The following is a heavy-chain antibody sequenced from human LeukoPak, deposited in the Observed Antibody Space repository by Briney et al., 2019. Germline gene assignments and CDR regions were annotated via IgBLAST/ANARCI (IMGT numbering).Heavy chain of an antibody. CDR1: NGPINTYQ. D-gene: IGHD3-22*01. CDR2: IYNSGST. Sequence: SETLSLTCTVSNGPINTYQWTWIRQPPGKGLEWIGYIYNSGSTNYNPSLKSRVTISVDTSKNQFSLKLTSVTAADTAVYYCARGVGSGYTDDWGQGTLATVSS. J-gene: IGHJ4*02. CDR3: ARGVGSGYTDD. V-gene: IGHV4-59*01.